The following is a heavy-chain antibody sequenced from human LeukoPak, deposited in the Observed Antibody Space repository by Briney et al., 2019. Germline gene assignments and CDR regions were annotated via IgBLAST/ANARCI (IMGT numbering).Heavy chain of an antibody. V-gene: IGHV3-21*04. CDR3: AKDRPHFVYDSNPGNFDY. CDR1: GFTFSSYS. J-gene: IGHJ4*02. D-gene: IGHD3-22*01. Sequence: KSGGSLRLSCTASGFTFSSYSMNGVRQAPGKGLEWVSSISSSSSYIYYADSVKGRFTISRDNSKNTLYLQMNSLRAEDTAVYYCAKDRPHFVYDSNPGNFDYWGQGTLVTVSS. CDR2: ISSSSSYI.